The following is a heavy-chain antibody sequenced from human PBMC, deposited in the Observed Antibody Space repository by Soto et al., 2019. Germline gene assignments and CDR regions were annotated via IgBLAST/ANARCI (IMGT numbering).Heavy chain of an antibody. CDR3: ARQEYSTTWYLNY. J-gene: IGHJ4*02. CDR2: ISGSGDAT. D-gene: IGHD6-13*01. V-gene: IGHV3-23*01. Sequence: EVQLLESGGGVVQPGGSLRLSCAASGFTFSAYAMTWVRQAPGKGLEWVSVISGSGDATYYEDSVKGRFTISRDNSQNTLYLQMNSLRAEDTAVYYCARQEYSTTWYLNYWGQGTLVTVSS. CDR1: GFTFSAYA.